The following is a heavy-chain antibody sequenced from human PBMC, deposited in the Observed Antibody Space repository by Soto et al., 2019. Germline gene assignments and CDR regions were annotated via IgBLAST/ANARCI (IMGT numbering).Heavy chain of an antibody. J-gene: IGHJ6*02. CDR3: ARLNGDYYYGMDV. Sequence: QVQLQESGPGLVKPSETLSLTCTVSGGSISSYYWSWIRQPPGKGLEWIGYIYYSGSTTYNPSLKSRVTISVDTSKNQFSLKLSSVTAADTAVYYCARLNGDYYYGMDVWGQGTTVTVSS. CDR1: GGSISSYY. D-gene: IGHD4-17*01. V-gene: IGHV4-59*08. CDR2: IYYSGST.